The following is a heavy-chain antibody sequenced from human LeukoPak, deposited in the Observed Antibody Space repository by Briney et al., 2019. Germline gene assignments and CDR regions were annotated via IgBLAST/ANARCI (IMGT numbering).Heavy chain of an antibody. Sequence: GASVKVSCKASGGTFSSYAISWVRQAPGQGLEWMGGIIPIFGTANYAQKFQGRVTITADESTSTAYMELSSLRSEDTAVYYCAREGLYYYDSSGYYPFDYWGQGTLVTVSS. CDR2: IIPIFGTA. V-gene: IGHV1-69*13. CDR3: AREGLYYYDSSGYYPFDY. CDR1: GGTFSSYA. J-gene: IGHJ4*02. D-gene: IGHD3-22*01.